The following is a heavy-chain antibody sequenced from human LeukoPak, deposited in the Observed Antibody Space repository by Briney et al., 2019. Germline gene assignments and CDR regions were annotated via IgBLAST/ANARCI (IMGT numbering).Heavy chain of an antibody. CDR2: INHSGST. CDR1: GGSFSGYY. J-gene: IGHJ4*02. CDR3: ARLSPSMVRGVRNGNY. V-gene: IGHV4-34*01. D-gene: IGHD3-10*01. Sequence: PSETLSLTCAVYGGSFSGYYWSWIRQPPGKGLEWIGEINHSGSTNYNPSLKSRVTISVDTSKNQFSLKLSSVTAADTAVYYCARLSPSMVRGVRNGNYWGQGTLVTVSS.